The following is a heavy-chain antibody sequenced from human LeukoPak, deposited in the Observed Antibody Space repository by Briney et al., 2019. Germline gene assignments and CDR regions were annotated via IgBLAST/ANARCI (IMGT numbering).Heavy chain of an antibody. D-gene: IGHD3-22*01. CDR3: AKDLTDYYDSSGYNY. CDR2: ISGSGGST. CDR1: GFTFSSYA. V-gene: IGHV3-23*01. J-gene: IGHJ4*02. Sequence: GGSLRLSCAASGFTFSSYAMSWVRQAPGKGLEGVAAISGSGGSTYYADSVKGGFTISRDNSKNTLYLQMNSLRAEDTAVYYCAKDLTDYYDSSGYNYWGQGTLVTVSS.